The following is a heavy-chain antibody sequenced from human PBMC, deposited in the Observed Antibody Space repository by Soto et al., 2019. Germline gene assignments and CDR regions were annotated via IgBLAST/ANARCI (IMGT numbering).Heavy chain of an antibody. Sequence: SETLSLTCTVSGGSISSYYWSWIRQPPGKGLEWIGYIYYSGSTNYNPSLKSRVTISVDTSKNQFSLKLSSVTAADTAVYYCARRFGGYDRDYYYYYYMDVWGKGTTVTVSS. CDR2: IYYSGST. CDR3: ARRFGGYDRDYYYYYYMDV. CDR1: GGSISSYY. V-gene: IGHV4-59*08. D-gene: IGHD5-12*01. J-gene: IGHJ6*03.